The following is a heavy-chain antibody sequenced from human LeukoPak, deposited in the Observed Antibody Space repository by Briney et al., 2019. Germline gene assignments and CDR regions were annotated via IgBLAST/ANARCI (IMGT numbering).Heavy chain of an antibody. CDR2: IDTSGNT. CDR3: ARAGFWSGQSWFDP. Sequence: PSETLSLTCTVSGGSISSYYWSWIRQPAGKGLEWIGRIDTSGNTNYKPSLKSRVTMSVDTSKNQFSLKLNSVTAADTAVYYCARAGFWSGQSWFDPWGQGTLVTVSS. J-gene: IGHJ5*02. CDR1: GGSISSYY. D-gene: IGHD3-3*01. V-gene: IGHV4-4*07.